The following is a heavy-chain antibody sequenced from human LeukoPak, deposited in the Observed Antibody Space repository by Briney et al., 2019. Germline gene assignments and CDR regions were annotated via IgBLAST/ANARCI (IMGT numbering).Heavy chain of an antibody. V-gene: IGHV1-8*01. CDR3: ASRATKALTGYYKGMDV. J-gene: IGHJ6*02. CDR1: GYTFTSYD. D-gene: IGHD3-9*01. CDR2: MNPNSANT. Sequence: ASVRVSCKASGYTFTSYDINWVRQATGQGLEWMGWMNPNSANTGCAQKFQGRVTMTRNISISTAYMELTSLRSEDTAVYYCASRATKALTGYYKGMDVWGQGTTVTVSS.